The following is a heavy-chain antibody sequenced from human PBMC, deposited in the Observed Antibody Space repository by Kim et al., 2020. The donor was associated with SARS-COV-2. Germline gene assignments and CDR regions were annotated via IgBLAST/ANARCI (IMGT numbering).Heavy chain of an antibody. V-gene: IGHV3-23*01. J-gene: IGHJ4*02. CDR1: GFIFDDYA. CDR3: AKEIVRYTTSSRGNFEH. D-gene: IGHD3-9*01. CDR2: ISAGGANT. Sequence: GGSLRLSCVASGFIFDDYAMSWVRQAPGKGLEWVSVISAGGANTLYADFDKGRFTISRDNSMNTLFLQMDYLRAEDTAVYYCAKEIVRYTTSSRGNFEHWGRGTLVTVSS.